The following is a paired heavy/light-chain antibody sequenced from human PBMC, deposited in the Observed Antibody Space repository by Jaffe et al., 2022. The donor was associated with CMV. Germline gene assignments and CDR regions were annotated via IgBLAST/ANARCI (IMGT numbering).Heavy chain of an antibody. CDR2: VWHDGGSK. CDR1: GFTFSNYG. V-gene: IGHV3-33*08. Sequence: QVQLAESGGGVVQPGGSLRLSCGASGFTFSNYGMHWVRQAPGKGLEWVAVVWHDGGSKYYADSVKGRFTISRDNSRNTLSLQMNSLRVEDTAVYYCTRDLHSQYFDYWGQGSLVTVSS. J-gene: IGHJ4*02. CDR3: TRDLHSQYFDY. D-gene: IGHD4-4*01.
Light chain of an antibody. CDR2: GAS. J-gene: IGKJ2*01. CDR1: QSVSGN. CDR3: QQYKNWPPYT. V-gene: IGKV3-15*01. Sequence: EIVMTQSPATLSVSPGERATLSCRASQSVSGNLAWYQQKPGQAPRLLMYGASTRASGIPARFSGSGSGTEFTLTISSLQSEDFAVYYCQQYKNWPPYTFGQGTKLEIK.